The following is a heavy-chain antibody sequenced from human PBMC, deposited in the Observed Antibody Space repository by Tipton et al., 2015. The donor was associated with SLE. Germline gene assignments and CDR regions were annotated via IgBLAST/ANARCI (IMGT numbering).Heavy chain of an antibody. CDR2: IYYSGST. Sequence: TLSLTCTVSGGSISSSSYYWGWIRQPPGKGLEWIGSIYYSGSTNYNPSLKSRVTISVDTSKNQFSLKLSSVTAADTAVYYCARDYEYYDSSGYYNYLDYWGQGTLVTVSS. J-gene: IGHJ4*02. V-gene: IGHV4-39*07. CDR3: ARDYEYYDSSGYYNYLDY. CDR1: GGSISSSSYY. D-gene: IGHD3-22*01.